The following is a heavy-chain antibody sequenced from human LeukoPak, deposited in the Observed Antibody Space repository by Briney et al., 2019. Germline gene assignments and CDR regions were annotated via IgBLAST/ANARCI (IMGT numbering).Heavy chain of an antibody. V-gene: IGHV3-48*04. CDR1: GFTFSSYS. CDR2: ISSSSSTI. D-gene: IGHD3-10*01. CDR3: ARARASLVWFGELESSAFDI. J-gene: IGHJ3*02. Sequence: PGGSLRLSCAASGFTFSSYSMNWVRQAPGKGLEWVSYISSSSSTIYYADSVKGRFTISRDNAKNSLYLQMNSLRAEDTAVYYCARARASLVWFGELESSAFDIWGQGTMVTVSS.